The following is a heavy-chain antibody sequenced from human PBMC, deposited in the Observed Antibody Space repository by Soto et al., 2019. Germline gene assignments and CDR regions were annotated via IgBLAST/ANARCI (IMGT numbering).Heavy chain of an antibody. D-gene: IGHD4-17*01. CDR3: ARDYTVTTGFYGMYV. CDR2: INAGNGNT. Sequence: GASVKVSCKTPGYTFTRYNIHWVRQAPGQRLEWMGWINAGNGNTSYAQKLQGRVTMTTDTSTSTAYMELRSLRSDDTAVYYCARDYTVTTGFYGMYVWGQGNTVTVS. J-gene: IGHJ6*02. V-gene: IGHV1-3*01. CDR1: GYTFTRYN.